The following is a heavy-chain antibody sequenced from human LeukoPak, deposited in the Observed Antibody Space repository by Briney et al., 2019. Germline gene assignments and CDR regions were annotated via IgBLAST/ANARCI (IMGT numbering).Heavy chain of an antibody. J-gene: IGHJ4*02. CDR1: GFTFTRSA. Sequence: GGSLRLSCVASGFTFTRSAMHWVRQAPGKGLEWVAFIQYDGENKYYADSVKGRFTICRDDSKNKPYLQMNSLTVEDTAVYYCAKRWDSTWSYFDLWGQGTLVTVSS. CDR3: AKRWDSTWSYFDL. D-gene: IGHD1-26*01. V-gene: IGHV3-30*02. CDR2: IQYDGENK.